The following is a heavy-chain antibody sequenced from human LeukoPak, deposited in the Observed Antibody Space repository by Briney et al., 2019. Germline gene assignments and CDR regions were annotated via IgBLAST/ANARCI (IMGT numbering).Heavy chain of an antibody. CDR2: MNPNSGNT. CDR3: ARVSTRCSGGSCYPLHFDY. D-gene: IGHD2-15*01. J-gene: IGHJ4*02. Sequence: ASVKVSCKASGYTFTSYDINWVRQATGQGLEWMGWMNPNSGNTGYAQKFRGRVTMTRNTSISTAYMELSSLRSEDTAVYYCARVSTRCSGGSCYPLHFDYWGQGTLVTVSS. V-gene: IGHV1-8*01. CDR1: GYTFTSYD.